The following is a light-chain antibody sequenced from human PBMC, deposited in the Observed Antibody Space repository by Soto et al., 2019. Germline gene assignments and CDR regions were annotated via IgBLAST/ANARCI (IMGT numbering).Light chain of an antibody. CDR3: AAWDDSLSVV. CDR1: SSNIGSNY. CDR2: SNN. V-gene: IGLV1-47*02. J-gene: IGLJ2*01. Sequence: QSVLTQPPSASGTPGQRVTISCSGSSSNIGSNYVYWYQQLPGTAPKLLIYSNNQRPSGVPDRFSGSKSGTSASLATSGLRSEDEADYYCAAWDDSLSVVFGGGTKLTVL.